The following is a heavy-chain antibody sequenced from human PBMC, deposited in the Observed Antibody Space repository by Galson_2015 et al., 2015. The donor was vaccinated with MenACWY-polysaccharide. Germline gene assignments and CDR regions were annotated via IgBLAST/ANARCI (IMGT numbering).Heavy chain of an antibody. V-gene: IGHV5-51*03. CDR3: ARITGGEYFQY. Sequence: QSGAEVKKPGESLKISCKGLGYSFTSYWIGWVHQMPGKGLEWMGIIYPGGSDARFSPSFQGQVTMSVDKSISTAYLQWNSLKASDTAIYYCARITGGEYFQYWGQGALVTV. CDR1: GYSFTSYW. J-gene: IGHJ1*01. D-gene: IGHD3-10*01. CDR2: IYPGGSDA.